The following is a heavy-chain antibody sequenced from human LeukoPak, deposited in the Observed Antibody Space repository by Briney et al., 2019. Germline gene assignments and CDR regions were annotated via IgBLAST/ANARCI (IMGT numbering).Heavy chain of an antibody. CDR2: ISYDEGIK. D-gene: IGHD3-22*01. J-gene: IGHJ4*02. Sequence: PGRSLRLSCVTPGFTFSNYGFHWVRQAPGKGLEWVSSISYDEGIKYHADSVKGRFTISRDNSKNTLYLQMNGLIADDTAVYYCARPRGSYYDSHVIGGYWGQGTLVAVSS. CDR1: GFTFSNYG. CDR3: ARPRGSYYDSHVIGGY. V-gene: IGHV3-33*05.